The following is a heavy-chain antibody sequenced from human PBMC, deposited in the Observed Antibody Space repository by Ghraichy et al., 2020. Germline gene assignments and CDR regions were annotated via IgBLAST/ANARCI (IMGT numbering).Heavy chain of an antibody. CDR3: AILYSSSSPYYYYGMDV. CDR1: GGSFSGYY. D-gene: IGHD6-6*01. V-gene: IGHV4-34*01. J-gene: IGHJ6*02. Sequence: SETLSLTCAVYGGSFSGYYWSWIRQPPGKGLEWIGEINHSGSTNYNPSLKSRVTISVDTSKNQFSLKLSSVTAADTAVYYCAILYSSSSPYYYYGMDVWGQGTTVTVSS. CDR2: INHSGST.